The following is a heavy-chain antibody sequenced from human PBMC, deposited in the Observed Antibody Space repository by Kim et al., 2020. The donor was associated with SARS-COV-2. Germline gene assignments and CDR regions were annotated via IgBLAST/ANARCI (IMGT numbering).Heavy chain of an antibody. V-gene: IGHV4-38-2*02. CDR3: ARAPMLYYSWGSHPKHFD. J-gene: IGHJ4*01. CDR1: GYFIDSGYY. D-gene: IGHD3-10*01. CDR2: VSHSGSS. Sequence: SQTLSLTCSVSGYFIDSGYYWAWIRQPPGTGLEWIGSVSHSGSSYYNPSLESRVSISVDTSKNQFSLKVQSLTAADTATYYCARAPMLYYSWGSHPKHFD.